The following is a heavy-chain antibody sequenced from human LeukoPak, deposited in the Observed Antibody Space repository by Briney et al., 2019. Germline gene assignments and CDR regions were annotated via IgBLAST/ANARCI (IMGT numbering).Heavy chain of an antibody. D-gene: IGHD3-22*01. CDR2: INPNSVGT. J-gene: IGHJ4*02. V-gene: IGHV1-2*02. CDR3: AMYYSDSSGYFPFDY. CDR1: GYTFSGYY. Sequence: ASVKVSCKASGYTFSGYYMHWVRQAPGQGLEWMGWINPNSVGTNYAQKFQGRVTMTRDTSISTAYMELSRLRAVETAVYYCAMYYSDSSGYFPFDYWGQGTLVTVSS.